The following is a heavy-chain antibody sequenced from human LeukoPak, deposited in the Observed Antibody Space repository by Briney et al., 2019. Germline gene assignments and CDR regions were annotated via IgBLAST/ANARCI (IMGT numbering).Heavy chain of an antibody. D-gene: IGHD3-10*01. Sequence: GGSLRLSCAASGFTFSSYAMSWVRQAPGKGLEWVSAISGSGGSTYYADSVKGRFTISRDNSKNTLYLQMNSLRAEDTAVYYCARGGYGSGIYYYYYMDVWGKGTTVTISS. CDR2: ISGSGGST. J-gene: IGHJ6*03. CDR3: ARGGYGSGIYYYYYMDV. CDR1: GFTFSSYA. V-gene: IGHV3-23*01.